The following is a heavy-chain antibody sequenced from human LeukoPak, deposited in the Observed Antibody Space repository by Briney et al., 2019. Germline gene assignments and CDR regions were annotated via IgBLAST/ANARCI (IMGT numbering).Heavy chain of an antibody. D-gene: IGHD6-13*01. Sequence: PGRSLRLSCAASGFTFSSYGMHWVRQAPGKGLEWVAVISYDGSNKYYADSVKGRFTISRDSSKNTLYLQMNSLRAEDTAVYYCARDRRTTAGYDAFDIWGQGTMVTVSS. CDR3: ARDRRTTAGYDAFDI. V-gene: IGHV3-30*03. J-gene: IGHJ3*02. CDR1: GFTFSSYG. CDR2: ISYDGSNK.